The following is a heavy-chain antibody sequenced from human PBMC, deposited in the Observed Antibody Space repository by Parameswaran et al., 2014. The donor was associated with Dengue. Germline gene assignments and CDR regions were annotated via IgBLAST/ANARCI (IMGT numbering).Heavy chain of an antibody. Sequence: WVRQAPGQGLEWMGIINPSGGSTSYAQKFQGRVTMTRDTSTSTVYMELSSLRSEDTAVYYCARAPGQDWFDPWGQGTLVTVSS. J-gene: IGHJ5*02. CDR2: INPSGGST. V-gene: IGHV1-46*01. CDR3: ARAPGQDWFDP. D-gene: IGHD2-15*01.